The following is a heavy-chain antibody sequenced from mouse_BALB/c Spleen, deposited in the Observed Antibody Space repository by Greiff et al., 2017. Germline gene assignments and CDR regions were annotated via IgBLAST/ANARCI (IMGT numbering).Heavy chain of an antibody. CDR2: ISTYYGDA. V-gene: IGHV1S137*01. CDR1: GYTFTDYA. D-gene: IGHD2-1*01. J-gene: IGHJ2*01. Sequence: QVQLQQSGAELVRPGVSVKISCKGSGYTFTDYAMHWVKQSHAKSLEWIGVISTYYGDASYNQKFKGKATMTVDKSSSTAYMELARLTSEDSAIYYCAREGGNYGNFDYWGQGTTLTVSS. CDR3: AREGGNYGNFDY.